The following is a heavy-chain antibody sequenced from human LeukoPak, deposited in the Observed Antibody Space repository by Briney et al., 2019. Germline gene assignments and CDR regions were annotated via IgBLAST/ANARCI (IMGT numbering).Heavy chain of an antibody. J-gene: IGHJ4*02. CDR3: AGYLVPVVMGYFDF. Sequence: SETLSLTCTVSGGSISSYYWSWIRQHPGKGLEWIGYIYYSGSTYYNPSLKSRVTISVDTSKNQFSLKLSSVTAADAAVYYCAGYLVPVVMGYFDFWGQGTLVTVSS. CDR2: IYYSGST. CDR1: GGSISSYY. V-gene: IGHV4-59*06. D-gene: IGHD2-2*01.